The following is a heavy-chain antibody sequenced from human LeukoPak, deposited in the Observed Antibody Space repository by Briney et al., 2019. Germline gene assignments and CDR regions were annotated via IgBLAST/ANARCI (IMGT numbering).Heavy chain of an antibody. V-gene: IGHV3-21*01. CDR3: VRIWFADWYFDL. J-gene: IGHJ2*01. CDR2: IISSSSYI. Sequence: PGGSLRLSCAASGFTFSTYSMNWVRQAPGKGLEWVSSIISSSSYIYYADSMKGRFTISRDNAKNSLYLQMNSLRAEDTAVYYCVRIWFADWYFDLWGRGTLVTVSS. CDR1: GFTFSTYS. D-gene: IGHD3-10*01.